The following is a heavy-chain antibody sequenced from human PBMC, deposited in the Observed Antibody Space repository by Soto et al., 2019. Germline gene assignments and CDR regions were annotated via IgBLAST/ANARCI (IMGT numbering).Heavy chain of an antibody. V-gene: IGHV1-18*01. CDR1: GYTFTSYG. Sequence: GASVKVSCKASGYTFTSYGISWVRQAPGQGLEWMGWISAYNGNTNYAQKLQGRVTMTTDTSTSTAYMELRSLRSDDTAVYYCARASIFGVVILDSYWGKGTLVTVSS. D-gene: IGHD3-3*01. J-gene: IGHJ4*02. CDR2: ISAYNGNT. CDR3: ARASIFGVVILDSY.